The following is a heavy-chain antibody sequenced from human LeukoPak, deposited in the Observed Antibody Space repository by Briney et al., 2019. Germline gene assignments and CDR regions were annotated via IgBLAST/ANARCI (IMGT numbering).Heavy chain of an antibody. CDR1: GGSISSYY. CDR2: IYTSGST. CDR3: ASKLTAVAGYFDC. D-gene: IGHD6-19*01. J-gene: IGHJ4*02. V-gene: IGHV4-4*07. Sequence: SETLSLTCTVSGGSISSYYWSWIRQPAGKGLEWIGRIYTSGSTNYNPSLKSRVTMSVDKFKNQFSLKLSSVTAADTAVYYCASKLTAVAGYFDCWGQGTLVTVSS.